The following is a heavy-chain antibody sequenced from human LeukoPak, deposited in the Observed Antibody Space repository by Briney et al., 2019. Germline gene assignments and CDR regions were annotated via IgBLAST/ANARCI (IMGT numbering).Heavy chain of an antibody. CDR3: ARSIVVVPIEFDP. CDR1: GYTFTRYA. J-gene: IGHJ5*02. Sequence: ASVKVSCKASGYTFTRYAMHWVRPAPGKRLEWMGWINAGNGNTKYSQKFQGRVTITRDTSACTAYMYLSSLRSKDTAVYFCARSIVVVPIEFDPWGQGTLVTVSS. CDR2: INAGNGNT. D-gene: IGHD2-2*01. V-gene: IGHV1-3*01.